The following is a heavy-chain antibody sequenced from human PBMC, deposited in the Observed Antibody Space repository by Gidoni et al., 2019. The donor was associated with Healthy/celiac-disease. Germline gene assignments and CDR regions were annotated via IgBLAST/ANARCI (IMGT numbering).Heavy chain of an antibody. J-gene: IGHJ4*02. Sequence: QVQLVQSGAEVQKPGSSVKVSCKASGGTFSSYAISWVRQAPGQGLEWMGRIIPILGIANYAQKFQGRVTITADKSTSTAYMELSSLRSEDTAVYYCARALVGASSRFDYWGQGTLVTVSS. V-gene: IGHV1-69*09. CDR2: IIPILGIA. CDR1: GGTFSSYA. CDR3: ARALVGASSRFDY. D-gene: IGHD1-26*01.